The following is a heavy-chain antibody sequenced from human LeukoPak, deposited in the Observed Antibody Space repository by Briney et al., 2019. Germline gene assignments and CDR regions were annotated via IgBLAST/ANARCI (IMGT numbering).Heavy chain of an antibody. V-gene: IGHV4-31*03. CDR3: AWRNCSGGSCYLDY. Sequence: SETLSLTCTVSGGSISSGGYYWSWIRQHPGKGLEWIGYIYYSGSTYYNPSLKSRVTISVDTSKNQFSLKLSSVTAADTAVYYCAWRNCSGGSCYLDYWGQGTLVTVSS. CDR1: GGSISSGGYY. D-gene: IGHD2-15*01. CDR2: IYYSGST. J-gene: IGHJ4*02.